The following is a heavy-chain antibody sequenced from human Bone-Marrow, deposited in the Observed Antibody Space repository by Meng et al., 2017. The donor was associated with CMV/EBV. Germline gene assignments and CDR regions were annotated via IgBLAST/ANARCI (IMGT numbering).Heavy chain of an antibody. CDR3: ARDCGGYSGYDRLGFDY. CDR1: GYSISSGYY. V-gene: IGHV4-38-2*02. J-gene: IGHJ4*02. Sequence: SETLSLTCTVSGYSISSGYYWGWIRQPPGKGLEWIGSIYHSGRTYYNPPLKSRVTISVDTSKNQFSLKLSSVIAADTAVYYCARDCGGYSGYDRLGFDYWGEATLATFSS. D-gene: IGHD5-12*01. CDR2: IYHSGRT.